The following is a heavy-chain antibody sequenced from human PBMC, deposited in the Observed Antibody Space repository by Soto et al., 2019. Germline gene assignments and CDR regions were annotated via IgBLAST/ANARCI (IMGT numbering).Heavy chain of an antibody. Sequence: QVQLQESGPGLVKPSETLSLTCTVSGDSISGDNWSWIRQPPGKGLEWVGFFSYTGSSNSNPSLKSRVTIPVDTSTNQFSLKLSSVTAADTAVYYGARHGSTVAKGGAFDYWGQGTLVTVSS. CDR3: ARHGSTVAKGGAFDY. J-gene: IGHJ4*02. CDR1: GDSISGDN. V-gene: IGHV4-59*08. D-gene: IGHD2-15*01. CDR2: FSYTGSS.